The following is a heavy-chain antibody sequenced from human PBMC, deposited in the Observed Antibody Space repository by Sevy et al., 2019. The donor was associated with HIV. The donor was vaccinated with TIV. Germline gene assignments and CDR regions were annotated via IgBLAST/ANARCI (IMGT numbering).Heavy chain of an antibody. CDR3: AKDRRIAAAGTSVGWFDP. D-gene: IGHD6-13*01. CDR1: GFTFSSHG. Sequence: GGSLRLSCAASGFTFSSHGMHWVRQAPGKGLEWVAVISYDGSNKYYADSVKGRFTISRDNSKNTLYLQMNSLRAEDTAVYYCAKDRRIAAAGTSVGWFDPWGQGTLVTVSS. CDR2: ISYDGSNK. J-gene: IGHJ5*02. V-gene: IGHV3-30*18.